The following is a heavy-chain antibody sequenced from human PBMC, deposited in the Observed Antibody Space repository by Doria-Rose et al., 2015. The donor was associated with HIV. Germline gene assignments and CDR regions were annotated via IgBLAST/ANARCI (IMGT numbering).Heavy chain of an antibody. D-gene: IGHD6-13*01. CDR1: GVSLSSPGMG. J-gene: IGHJ4*02. CDR3: ARIKSSRWYHKYYFDF. Sequence: ESGPVLVKPTETLTLTCTVSGVSLSSPGMGVSWIRQPPGKALEWLANIFSDDERSYKTSLKSRLTISRGTCKRQVDPTKTDMGPMDTATYYCARIKSSRWYHKYYFDFWGQGTLVIVSA. CDR2: IFSDDER. V-gene: IGHV2-26*01.